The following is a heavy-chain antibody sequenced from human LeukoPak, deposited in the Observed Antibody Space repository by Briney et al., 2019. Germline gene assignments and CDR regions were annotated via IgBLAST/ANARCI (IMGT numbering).Heavy chain of an antibody. CDR3: AKDLPDY. V-gene: IGHV3-74*01. CDR2: INSDGSST. CDR1: GFTFSSNW. J-gene: IGHJ4*02. Sequence: PGGSLRLSCAASGFTFSSNWMHWVRQAPGEGLVWVSCINSDGSSTNYADSVKGRFTVSRDNAKNTLYLQMNSLRTEDTAVYYCAKDLPDYWGQGTLVTVSS.